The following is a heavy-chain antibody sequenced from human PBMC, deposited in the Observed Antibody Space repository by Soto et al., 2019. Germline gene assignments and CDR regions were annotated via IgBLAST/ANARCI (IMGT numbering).Heavy chain of an antibody. CDR2: IYYSGST. Sequence: PSETLSLTCTVSGGSISSSSYYWGWIRQPPGKGLEWIGSIYYSGSTYYNPSLKSRVTISVDTSKNQFSLKLSSVTAADTAVYYCARHFPPYSSSWYGYFDYWGQGTLVTVSS. V-gene: IGHV4-39*01. CDR1: GGSISSSSYY. D-gene: IGHD6-13*01. J-gene: IGHJ4*02. CDR3: ARHFPPYSSSWYGYFDY.